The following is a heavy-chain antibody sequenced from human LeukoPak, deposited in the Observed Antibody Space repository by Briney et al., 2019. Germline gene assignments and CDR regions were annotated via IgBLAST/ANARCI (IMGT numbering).Heavy chain of an antibody. CDR1: GYSFTSYW. J-gene: IGHJ6*03. V-gene: IGHV5-51*01. CDR2: IYPGDSDT. D-gene: IGHD3-10*01. Sequence: GESLKISCKGSGYSFTSYWIGWVRQMPGKGLEWMGIIYPGDSDTRYSPSFQGQVTISADKSISTAYLQRSSRKASDTAMYYCARSPQYGSGSYYKDYYYYMDVWGKGTTVTVSS. CDR3: ARSPQYGSGSYYKDYYYYMDV.